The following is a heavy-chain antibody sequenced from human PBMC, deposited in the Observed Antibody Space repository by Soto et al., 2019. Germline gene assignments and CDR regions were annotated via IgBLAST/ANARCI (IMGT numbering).Heavy chain of an antibody. V-gene: IGHV1-18*01. CDR2: ISAYNGNT. D-gene: IGHD3-10*01. CDR3: ARGTYYYGSGSYYNPPYYYYYYMDV. Sequence: ASVKVSCKASGYTFTSYGISWVRQAPGQGLEWMGWISAYNGNTNYAQKLQGRVTMTTDTSTSTAYMERRSLRSDDTAVYYCARGTYYYGSGSYYNPPYYYYYYMDVWGKGTTVTVSS. CDR1: GYTFTSYG. J-gene: IGHJ6*03.